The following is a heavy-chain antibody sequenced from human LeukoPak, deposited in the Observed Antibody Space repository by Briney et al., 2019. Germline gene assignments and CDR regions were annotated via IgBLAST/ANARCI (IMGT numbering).Heavy chain of an antibody. CDR3: AKALDSSSWLDAFDI. D-gene: IGHD6-13*01. J-gene: IGHJ3*02. V-gene: IGHV3-7*03. CDR1: EFIISPYS. CDR2: IKQDGSEK. Sequence: GGSLRLSCAASEFIISPYSMSWVRQAPGKGLEWVANIKQDGSEKYNVDSAKGRFTISRDNAKNSVSLQMHSLRAEDTAVYYCAKALDSSSWLDAFDIWGQGTMVTVSS.